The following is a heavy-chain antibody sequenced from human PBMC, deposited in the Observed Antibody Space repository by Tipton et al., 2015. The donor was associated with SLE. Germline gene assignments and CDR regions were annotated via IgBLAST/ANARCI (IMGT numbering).Heavy chain of an antibody. J-gene: IGHJ6*02. CDR2: IYHSGST. CDR1: DYSISSGYY. CDR3: ARDRVATYLRYGMDV. D-gene: IGHD5-12*01. V-gene: IGHV4-38-2*02. Sequence: TLSLTCAVSDYSISSGYYWGWIRQPPGKGLEWIGSIYHSGSTYYNPSLKSRVTISVDTSKNQFSLKLSSVTAADTAVYYCARDRVATYLRYGMDVWGQGTTVTVSS.